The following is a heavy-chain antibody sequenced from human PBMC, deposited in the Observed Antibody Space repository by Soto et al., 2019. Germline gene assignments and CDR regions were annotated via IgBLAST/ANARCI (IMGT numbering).Heavy chain of an antibody. CDR3: ARVPDR. D-gene: IGHD2-2*01. V-gene: IGHV4-34*01. Sequence: SETLSLTCAVYGGSFSGDDWTWIRQPPGTGLEWIGEINHSGSSNYNPSLKSRVTISVDTSKNQFSLKLTSVTAADTAVYYCARVPDRWGQGTLVSVSS. CDR1: GGSFSGDD. J-gene: IGHJ5*02. CDR2: INHSGSS.